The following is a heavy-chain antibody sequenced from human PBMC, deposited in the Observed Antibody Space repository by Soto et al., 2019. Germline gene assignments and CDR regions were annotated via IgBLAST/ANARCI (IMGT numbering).Heavy chain of an antibody. J-gene: IGHJ4*02. CDR1: GGSFSGYY. Sequence: ASETLSLTCAVYGGSFSGYYWSWIRQPPGKGLEWIGEINHSGSTNYNPSLKSRVTISVDTSKNQFSLKLSSVTAADTAVYYCASGGGSSWYRDYWGQGTLVTVSS. CDR3: ASGGGSSWYRDY. D-gene: IGHD6-13*01. CDR2: INHSGST. V-gene: IGHV4-34*01.